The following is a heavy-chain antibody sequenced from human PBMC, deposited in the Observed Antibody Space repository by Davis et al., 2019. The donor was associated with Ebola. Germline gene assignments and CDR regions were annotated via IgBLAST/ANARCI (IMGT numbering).Heavy chain of an antibody. D-gene: IGHD2-15*01. V-gene: IGHV3-30*18. CDR2: ISYDGNDE. J-gene: IGHJ6*02. CDR1: GFTFGTSG. CDR3: AKSYCSGGTCYVVYYYYGVDV. Sequence: GESLKISCAASGFTFGTSGMHWVRQAPGKGLEWVAVISYDGNDEYYADSVKGRFTISRDNSKNTLFLQMNSPRVEDTAVYYCAKSYCSGGTCYVVYYYYGVDVWGQGTTVTVSS.